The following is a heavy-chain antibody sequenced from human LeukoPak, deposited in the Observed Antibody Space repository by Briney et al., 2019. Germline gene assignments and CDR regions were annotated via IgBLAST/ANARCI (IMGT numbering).Heavy chain of an antibody. V-gene: IGHV3-48*03. CDR3: AELGITMIGGV. J-gene: IGHJ6*04. D-gene: IGHD3-10*02. CDR1: GFIFDDYE. CDR2: ISSSGSTI. Sequence: GGSLRLSCAASGFIFDDYEMNWVRQAPGKGLEWVSYISSSGSTIYYADSVKGRFTISRDNAKNSLYLQMNSQRAEDTAVYYCAELGITMIGGVWGKGTTVTISS.